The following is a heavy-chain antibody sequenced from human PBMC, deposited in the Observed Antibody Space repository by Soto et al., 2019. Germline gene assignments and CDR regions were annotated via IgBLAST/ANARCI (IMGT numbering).Heavy chain of an antibody. CDR1: GGSISSYY. CDR2: IYYSGST. V-gene: IGHV4-59*01. D-gene: IGHD7-27*01. J-gene: IGHJ4*02. CDR3: ARAGLGANWGFDY. Sequence: SETLSLTCTVSGGSISSYYWSWIRQPPGKGLEWIGYIYYSGSTNYNPSLKSRVTISVDTSKNQFSLKLSSVTAADTAVYYCARAGLGANWGFDYWGQGTLVTVSS.